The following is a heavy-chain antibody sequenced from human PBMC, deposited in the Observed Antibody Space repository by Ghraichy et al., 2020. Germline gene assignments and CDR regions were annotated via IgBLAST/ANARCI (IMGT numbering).Heavy chain of an antibody. CDR3: TKDIKAGGLDY. V-gene: IGHV3-9*01. CDR1: GFTLNDYA. Sequence: SLRLSCAASGFTLNDYAMHWIRQAPGKGLEWVSGLYWNGHGAGYADSVRGRFTISRDNAKNSLYLEMNSLRPEDTAMYYCTKDIKAGGLDYWGPGTLVTVSS. D-gene: IGHD1-26*01. CDR2: LYWNGHGA. J-gene: IGHJ4*02.